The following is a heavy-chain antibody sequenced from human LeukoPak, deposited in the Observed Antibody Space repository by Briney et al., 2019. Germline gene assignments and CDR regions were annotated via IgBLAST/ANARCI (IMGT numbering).Heavy chain of an antibody. CDR1: GITVSDNY. D-gene: IGHD2-21*01. Sequence: GGSLRLSCAASGITVSDNYMNWVRQAPGKGLVWVSLINSDGSSTNYADSVKGRFTISRDNAKNTVYLQMNSLRAEDTAVYYCARTNSGGFDPWGQGTLVTVSS. CDR3: ARTNSGGFDP. J-gene: IGHJ5*02. V-gene: IGHV3-74*01. CDR2: INSDGSST.